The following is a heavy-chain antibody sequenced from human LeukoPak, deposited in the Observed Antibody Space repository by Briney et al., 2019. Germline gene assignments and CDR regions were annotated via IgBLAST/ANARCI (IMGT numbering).Heavy chain of an antibody. CDR3: GREQRGGLSGNLGGLFASYHTYYYMDV. J-gene: IGHJ6*03. V-gene: IGHV1-46*01. D-gene: IGHD1-26*01. Sequence: ASVKVSCKASGYTFTTYYIHWVRQAPGQGLEWMGMINPNDGATTYAQNFQGRGTMTRDMSTTTVYMNVRILRSEDTAVYFCGREQRGGLSGNLGGLFASYHTYYYMDVWGRGTTVTVSS. CDR2: INPNDGAT. CDR1: GYTFTTYY.